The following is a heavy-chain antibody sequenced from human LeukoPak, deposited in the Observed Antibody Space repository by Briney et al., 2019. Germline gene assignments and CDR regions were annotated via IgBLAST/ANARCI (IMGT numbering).Heavy chain of an antibody. CDR3: ARSSEGRYYYDSSGYSYYYYYMDV. CDR1: GGSISSYY. J-gene: IGHJ6*03. V-gene: IGHV4-59*01. D-gene: IGHD3-22*01. Sequence: SETLSLTCTVSGGSISSYYCSWIRQPPGKGLEWIGYIYYSGSTNYNPSLKSRVTISVDTSKNQFSLKLNSVTAADTAVYYCARSSEGRYYYDSSGYSYYYYYMDVWGKGTTVTISS. CDR2: IYYSGST.